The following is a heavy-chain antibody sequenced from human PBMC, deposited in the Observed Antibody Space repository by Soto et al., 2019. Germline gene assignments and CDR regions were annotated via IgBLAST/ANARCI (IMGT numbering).Heavy chain of an antibody. J-gene: IGHJ3*02. D-gene: IGHD3-3*01. CDR2: ISYDGSNK. CDR3: AKDPRITIFGVGLPGAFDI. V-gene: IGHV3-30*18. Sequence: GGPLRLSCPASGFTFSSYGMHWVRQAPGKGLEWVEVISYDGSNKYYADSVKGRFTISRDNSKNTLYLQMNSLRAEDTAVYYCAKDPRITIFGVGLPGAFDIWGQGTMVTVSS. CDR1: GFTFSSYG.